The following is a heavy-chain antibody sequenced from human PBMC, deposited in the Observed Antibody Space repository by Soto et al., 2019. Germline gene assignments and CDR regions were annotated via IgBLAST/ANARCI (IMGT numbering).Heavy chain of an antibody. CDR2: IYPGDSDT. CDR1: GYSFTSYW. Sequence: GESLKISCKGSGYSFTSYWIGWVRQMPGKGLEWMGIIYPGDSDTRYSPSFQGQVTISAGKSISTAYLQWSSLKASDTAMYYCARQRGYDYDYYYGMDVWGQGTTVTVSS. V-gene: IGHV5-51*01. J-gene: IGHJ6*02. CDR3: ARQRGYDYDYYYGMDV. D-gene: IGHD5-12*01.